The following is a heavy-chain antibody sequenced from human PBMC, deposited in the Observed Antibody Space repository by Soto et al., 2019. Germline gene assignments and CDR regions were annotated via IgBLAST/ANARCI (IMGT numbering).Heavy chain of an antibody. Sequence: QVQLVESGGGVVQPGRSLRLSCAASGFTFSSYAMHWVRQAPGKGREWVAVLSYDGSNNYYADSVKGRFTISRDNSKNTLYLQMNSLRPEDTDVYYCAKEGYLDSSGQFDYWGQGTLVTVSS. CDR3: AKEGYLDSSGQFDY. D-gene: IGHD3-22*01. CDR2: LSYDGSNN. J-gene: IGHJ4*02. V-gene: IGHV3-30-3*01. CDR1: GFTFSSYA.